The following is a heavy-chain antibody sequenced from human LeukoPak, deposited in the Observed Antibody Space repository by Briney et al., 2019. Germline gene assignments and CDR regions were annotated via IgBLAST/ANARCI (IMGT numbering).Heavy chain of an antibody. D-gene: IGHD3-22*01. CDR2: ISSSGSTI. Sequence: GGSLRLSCAASGFTFSDYYMSWIRQAPGKGLEWVSYISSSGSTIYCADSVKGRFTISRDNAKNSLYLQMNSLRAEDTAVYYCARGLAVTYYYDSPGWFDPWGQGTLVTVSS. CDR3: ARGLAVTYYYDSPGWFDP. V-gene: IGHV3-11*01. CDR1: GFTFSDYY. J-gene: IGHJ5*02.